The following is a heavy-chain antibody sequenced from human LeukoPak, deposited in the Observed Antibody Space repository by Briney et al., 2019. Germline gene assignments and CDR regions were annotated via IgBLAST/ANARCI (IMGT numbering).Heavy chain of an antibody. CDR2: ISGSGGST. D-gene: IGHD3-3*01. CDR1: GFAFSSYA. Sequence: GGSLRLSCAASGFAFSSYAMSWVRQAPGKGLEWVSAISGSGGSTYYAASVKGRFTISRDNSKNTLYLQMNSLRAEDTAVYYCAKDHTIFGAEWGQGTLVTVSS. J-gene: IGHJ4*02. CDR3: AKDHTIFGAE. V-gene: IGHV3-23*01.